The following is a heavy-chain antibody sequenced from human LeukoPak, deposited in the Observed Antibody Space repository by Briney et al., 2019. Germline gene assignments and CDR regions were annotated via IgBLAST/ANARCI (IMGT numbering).Heavy chain of an antibody. V-gene: IGHV3-49*04. D-gene: IGHD3-22*01. Sequence: GGSLRLSRIASGFTFVDYVMNWVRPAPGGGLQWVGFIRRKAYDGKTEYAASVKGRFTISRDDSKTNAYLQMDSLKTEDTAVYYCARACNNMGYYQAYWGQGTLVTVSS. J-gene: IGHJ4*02. CDR3: ARACNNMGYYQAY. CDR1: GFTFVDYV. CDR2: IRRKAYDGKT.